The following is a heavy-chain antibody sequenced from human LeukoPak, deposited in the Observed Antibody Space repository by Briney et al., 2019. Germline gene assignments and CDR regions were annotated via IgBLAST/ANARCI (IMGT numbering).Heavy chain of an antibody. Sequence: SETLSLTCTVSGVSISSSNSYWGWIRQPPGKGLEWIVSIYYSGSTYYNPSLKSRVTISVDTSKNQFSLKLSSVTAAATAVYYCARRSSIQLWLTGFDYWGQGTLVTVSS. J-gene: IGHJ4*02. V-gene: IGHV4-39*07. CDR3: ARRSSIQLWLTGFDY. CDR2: IYYSGST. D-gene: IGHD5-18*01. CDR1: GVSISSSNSY.